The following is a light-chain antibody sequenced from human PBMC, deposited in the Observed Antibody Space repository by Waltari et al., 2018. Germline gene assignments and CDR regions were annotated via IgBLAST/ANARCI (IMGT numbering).Light chain of an antibody. V-gene: IGLV4-69*01. Sequence: QLVLTQSPSASASLGASVKLTCTLSIVHTSNIIAWHQQQPEKGPRYLMKVNSDGSHSKGDEIPDRFSGSSSGAERYLTISSLQSEDEADYYCQTGGHGTWVFGGGTKLTVL. CDR3: QTGGHGTWV. CDR1: IVHTSNI. J-gene: IGLJ3*02. CDR2: VNSDGSH.